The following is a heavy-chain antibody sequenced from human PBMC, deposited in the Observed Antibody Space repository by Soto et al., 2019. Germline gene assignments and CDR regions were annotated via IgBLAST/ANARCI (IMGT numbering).Heavy chain of an antibody. D-gene: IGHD4-17*01. Sequence: ASVKVSCKASGYTFTNYAIHWVRQAPGQRLEWMGWINAGNGNTKYSQKFQGRVTITRDTSASTAYMELSSLRSEDTSVYYCARAYHDYGDGSFDYWGQGTLVTVSS. V-gene: IGHV1-3*01. CDR3: ARAYHDYGDGSFDY. J-gene: IGHJ4*02. CDR2: INAGNGNT. CDR1: GYTFTNYA.